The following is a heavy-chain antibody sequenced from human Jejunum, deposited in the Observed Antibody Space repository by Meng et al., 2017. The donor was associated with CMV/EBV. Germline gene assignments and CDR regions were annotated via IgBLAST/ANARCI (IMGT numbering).Heavy chain of an antibody. CDR2: ISTDSTYI. J-gene: IGHJ1*01. CDR1: GFSFSRNS. D-gene: IGHD2-2*01. CDR3: AKDHMGYRLLGAY. V-gene: IGHV3-21*04. Sequence: SGFSFSRNSMNWVRQAPGKGLEWVSSISTDSTYIYYGNSVKGRFTISRDNTENSLFLQMNSLRAEDTALYYCAKDHMGYRLLGAYWGQGMLVTVSS.